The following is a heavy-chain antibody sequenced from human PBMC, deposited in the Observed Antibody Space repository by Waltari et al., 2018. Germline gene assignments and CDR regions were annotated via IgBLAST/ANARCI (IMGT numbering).Heavy chain of an antibody. Sequence: QVQLVQSGAEVKKPGSSVKVSCKASGGTFSSYAISWVRQAPGQGLEWMGGIIPILGIANYAQKFQGRVTITADESTSTAYMELSSLRSEDTAVYYCARGRVHFGVVTNFDYWGQGTLVTVSS. CDR3: ARGRVHFGVVTNFDY. CDR1: GGTFSSYA. V-gene: IGHV1-69*04. D-gene: IGHD3-3*01. J-gene: IGHJ4*02. CDR2: IIPILGIA.